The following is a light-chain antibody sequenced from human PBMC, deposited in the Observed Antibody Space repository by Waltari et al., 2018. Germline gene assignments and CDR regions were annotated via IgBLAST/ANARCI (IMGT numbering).Light chain of an antibody. Sequence: QSALPQPASVSGSPGQSITISCSNISTDLGTYKLVSWYQQRPGKAPKLVIYEVSERPSGVSIRFSGSKSGDTASLTISGLQAEDEADYYCCSFAGSSTSFGTGTTVTVL. CDR1: STDLGTYKL. CDR2: EVS. V-gene: IGLV2-23*02. CDR3: CSFAGSSTS. J-gene: IGLJ1*01.